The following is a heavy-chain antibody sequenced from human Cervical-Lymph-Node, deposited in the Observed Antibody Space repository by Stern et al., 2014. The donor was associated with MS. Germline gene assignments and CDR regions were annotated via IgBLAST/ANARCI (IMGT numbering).Heavy chain of an antibody. CDR2: IYPGDSDP. Sequence: EVQLVESGAEVKKPGESLKISCKTSVYTFDKYWIGWARQTPGKGPELVGIIYPGDSDPRYSPSFQGHVIISVDKSIPPAYLQWSSLWASDTAIYYCARGDTSGWYFFDFWGQGTPVTVSS. J-gene: IGHJ4*02. CDR1: VYTFDKYW. V-gene: IGHV5-51*03. D-gene: IGHD6-19*01. CDR3: ARGDTSGWYFFDF.